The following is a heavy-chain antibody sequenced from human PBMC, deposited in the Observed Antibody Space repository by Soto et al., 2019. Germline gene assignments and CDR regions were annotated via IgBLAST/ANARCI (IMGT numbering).Heavy chain of an antibody. Sequence: GGSLRLSCTASGFTFSSFAMSWVLQAPGKGLEWVSAITGSGTSTYYADSVKGRFTISRDNSKNSLYLQMNSLRVEDTAVYYCAGQYYDILTGDYWGQGTLVTVSS. J-gene: IGHJ4*02. CDR3: AGQYYDILTGDY. D-gene: IGHD3-9*01. CDR2: ITGSGTST. V-gene: IGHV3-23*01. CDR1: GFTFSSFA.